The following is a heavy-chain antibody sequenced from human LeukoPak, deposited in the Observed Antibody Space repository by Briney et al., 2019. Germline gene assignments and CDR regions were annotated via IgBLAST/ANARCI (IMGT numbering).Heavy chain of an antibody. CDR3: ARGLPGYAIDY. V-gene: IGHV3-21*01. D-gene: IGHD5-12*01. CDR2: ISSSSSYI. Sequence: KTGGSLRLSCAASGFTFSSYSMNWVREAPGKGLEWVSSISSSSSYIYYADSVKGRFTISRDNAKNSLCRQMNSLRAEDTAVYYCARGLPGYAIDYWGQGTLVTVSS. CDR1: GFTFSSYS. J-gene: IGHJ4*02.